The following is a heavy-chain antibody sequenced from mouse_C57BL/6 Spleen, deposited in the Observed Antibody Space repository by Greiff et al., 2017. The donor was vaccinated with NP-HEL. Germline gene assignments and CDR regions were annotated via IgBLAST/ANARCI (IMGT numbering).Heavy chain of an antibody. CDR2: IDPSDSYT. D-gene: IGHD2-4*01. Sequence: QVQLQQPGAELVMPGASVKLSCKASGYTFTSYWMHWVKQRPGQGLEWIGEIDPSDSYTNYNQKFKGKSTLTVDKSSSTAYMQLSSLTSEDSAVYYCARIDDYGDGGDYWGQGTTLTVSS. CDR3: ARIDDYGDGGDY. CDR1: GYTFTSYW. J-gene: IGHJ2*01. V-gene: IGHV1-69*01.